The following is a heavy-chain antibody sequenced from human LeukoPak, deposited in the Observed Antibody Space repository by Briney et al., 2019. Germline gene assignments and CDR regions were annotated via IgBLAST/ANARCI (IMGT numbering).Heavy chain of an antibody. J-gene: IGHJ4*02. Sequence: GGSLRLSWAASGFTFGDYYMSWIRQAPGKGLEWVSYISSSGSTIYYADSVKGRFTISRDNAKNSLYLQMKRLRAEDTAVYYCARDKADTAVDYWGQGTLVTVSS. CDR2: ISSSGSTI. CDR3: ARDKADTAVDY. CDR1: GFTFGDYY. D-gene: IGHD5-18*01. V-gene: IGHV3-11*01.